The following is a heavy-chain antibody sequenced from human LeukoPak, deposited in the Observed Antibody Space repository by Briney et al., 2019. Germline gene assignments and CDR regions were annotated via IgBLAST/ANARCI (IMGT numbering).Heavy chain of an antibody. CDR3: AKEGSGSYISLYYFDY. V-gene: IGHV3-74*01. CDR1: GFTFSSYW. J-gene: IGHJ4*02. CDR2: INSDGSST. D-gene: IGHD3-10*01. Sequence: VGSLRLSCAASGFTFSSYWMHWVRQAPGKGLVWVSRINSDGSSTSYADSVKGRFTISRDNAKNSLYLQMNSLRAEDTALYYCAKEGSGSYISLYYFDYWGQGTLVTVSS.